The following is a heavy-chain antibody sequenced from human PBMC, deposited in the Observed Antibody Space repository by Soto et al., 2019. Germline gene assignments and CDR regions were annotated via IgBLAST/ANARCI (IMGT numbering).Heavy chain of an antibody. V-gene: IGHV3-33*01. D-gene: IGHD2-8*02. CDR1: GFIFSNYG. CDR3: ARDLSYWSLEF. J-gene: IGHJ4*02. Sequence: GGSLRLSCEASGFIFSNYGMHWVRQAPDKGMEWVAGIWHDGSKKLYVDSVRGRFIISRDDPRNTLYLQMNSLRADEDTAVYYCARDLSYWSLEFWGQGTPVTV. CDR2: IWHDGSKK.